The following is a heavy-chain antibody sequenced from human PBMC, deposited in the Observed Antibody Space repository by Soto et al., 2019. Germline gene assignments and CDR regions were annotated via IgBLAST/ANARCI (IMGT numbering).Heavy chain of an antibody. V-gene: IGHV3-23*01. CDR2: MSNTGGNR. CDR1: GFSFSTYA. J-gene: IGHJ4*02. CDR3: AKDAARTSGWYYFDY. D-gene: IGHD6-19*01. Sequence: GGSLRLSCAASGFSFSTYAMGWVRQAPGKGLEWVSVMSNTGGNRYYADSVKGRFTISRDNSKNTLFLQMSSLRAEDTAVYYCAKDAARTSGWYYFDYWGQGSLVTVSS.